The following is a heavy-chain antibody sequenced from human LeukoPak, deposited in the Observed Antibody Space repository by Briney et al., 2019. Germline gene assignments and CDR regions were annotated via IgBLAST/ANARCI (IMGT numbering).Heavy chain of an antibody. CDR3: ARGQTYSGRIFDY. D-gene: IGHD1-26*01. V-gene: IGHV6-1*01. CDR1: GDSVSSTTAA. CDR2: TYYRSRWYS. J-gene: IGHJ4*02. Sequence: SQTLSLTFAISGDSVSSTTAAWNWIRQSPSRGLERLGRTYYRSRWYSDFAEYVKSRITIDPDTSKNQFSLQLNSVTPDDTAVYFCARGQTYSGRIFDYWGQGTLVTVSS.